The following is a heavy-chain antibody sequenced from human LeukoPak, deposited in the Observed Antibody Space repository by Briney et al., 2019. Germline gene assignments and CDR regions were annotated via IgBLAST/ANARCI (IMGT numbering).Heavy chain of an antibody. D-gene: IGHD6-13*01. J-gene: IGHJ2*01. Sequence: PGGSLRLSCAASGFTFSSYSMHWVRQAPGKGLVWVSRVSNDGTYTEYADSVKGRFTISRDNAKNSLYLQMNSLRAEDTALYYCAKDIAAAGTGWYFDLWGRGTLVTVSS. CDR1: GFTFSSYS. V-gene: IGHV3-74*03. CDR2: VSNDGTYT. CDR3: AKDIAAAGTGWYFDL.